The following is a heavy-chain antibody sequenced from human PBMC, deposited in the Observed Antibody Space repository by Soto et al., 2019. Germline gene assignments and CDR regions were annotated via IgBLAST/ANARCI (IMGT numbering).Heavy chain of an antibody. V-gene: IGHV1-18*01. J-gene: IGHJ6*03. CDR2: ISAYNGNT. Sequence: ASVKVSCKASGYTFTSYGISWVRQAPGQGLEWMGWISAYNGNTNYAQKLQGRVTMTTDTSTSTAYMELRSLRSDDTAVYYCASSVHGPQTKKLWGPNWNYGGYYYYMDVWGKGTTVTVSS. D-gene: IGHD1-7*01. CDR1: GYTFTSYG. CDR3: ASSVHGPQTKKLWGPNWNYGGYYYYMDV.